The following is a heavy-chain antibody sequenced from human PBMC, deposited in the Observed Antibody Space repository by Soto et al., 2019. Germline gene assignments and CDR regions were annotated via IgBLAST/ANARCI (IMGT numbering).Heavy chain of an antibody. CDR2: IIAILGIA. V-gene: IGHV1-69*02. Sequence: QVQLVQSGAEVKKPGSSVKVSCTASGGTFSSYTISWVRQAPGQGLEWMGRIIAILGIANYAQKFQDRVTITADKSTSTAYIELSSLRSEDTAVYYCARGGYCSGGSCYYPFDYWGQGTLVTVSS. CDR1: GGTFSSYT. D-gene: IGHD2-15*01. J-gene: IGHJ4*02. CDR3: ARGGYCSGGSCYYPFDY.